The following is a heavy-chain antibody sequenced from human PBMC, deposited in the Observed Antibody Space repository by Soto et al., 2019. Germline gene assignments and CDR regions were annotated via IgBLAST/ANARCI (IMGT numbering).Heavy chain of an antibody. CDR3: ARDVSMGYYFDY. D-gene: IGHD1-26*01. V-gene: IGHV4-38-2*02. CDR1: GYSISSGYY. CDR2: IYHSGST. J-gene: IGHJ4*02. Sequence: KTSETLSLTCAVSGYSISSGYYWGWIRQPPGKGLEWIGSIYHSGSTYYNPSLKSRVTISVDTSKNQFSLKLSSVTAADTAVYYCARDVSMGYYFDYWGQGTLVTVSS.